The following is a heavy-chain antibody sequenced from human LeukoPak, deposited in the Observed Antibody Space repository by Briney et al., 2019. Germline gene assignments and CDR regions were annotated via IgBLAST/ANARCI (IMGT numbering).Heavy chain of an antibody. Sequence: SGGSLRLSCAASGFTFSSYGMHWVRQAPGKGLEWVAVIWYDGSNKYYADSVKGRFTISRDNSKNTLYLQMNSLRAEDTAVYYCAKPKYDFWSGEWFDPWGQGTLVTVSS. J-gene: IGHJ5*02. V-gene: IGHV3-33*06. CDR3: AKPKYDFWSGEWFDP. D-gene: IGHD3-3*01. CDR2: IWYDGSNK. CDR1: GFTFSSYG.